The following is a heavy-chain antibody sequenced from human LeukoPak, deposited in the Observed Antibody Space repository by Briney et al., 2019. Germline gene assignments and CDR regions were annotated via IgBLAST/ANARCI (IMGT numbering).Heavy chain of an antibody. V-gene: IGHV3-23*01. CDR3: ARQWLVNG. D-gene: IGHD6-19*01. CDR2: ISESGDTT. J-gene: IGHJ4*02. Sequence: GGSLRLTCAASGFTFSNYAMNWVRQAPGKGLEWVSSISESGDTTDYADSVKGRFSISRDNSKNTLYLQMNCLRAEDTAVYYCARQWLVNGWGQGTRVTVSS. CDR1: GFTFSNYA.